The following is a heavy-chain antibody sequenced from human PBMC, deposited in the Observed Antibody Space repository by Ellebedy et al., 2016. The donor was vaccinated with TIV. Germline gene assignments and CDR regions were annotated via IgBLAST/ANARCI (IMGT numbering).Heavy chain of an antibody. J-gene: IGHJ4*02. CDR2: INHDGTII. D-gene: IGHD5-12*01. Sequence: HTGGSLRLSCAASGFTFSSCWMHWVRQAPGKGLVWVSRINHDGTIINYADSVKGRFTISRDNAKTTLYLQMNSLRAEDTAVYYCARRNPSGYDPFFDYWGQGTLVTVSS. CDR1: GFTFSSCW. V-gene: IGHV3-74*01. CDR3: ARRNPSGYDPFFDY.